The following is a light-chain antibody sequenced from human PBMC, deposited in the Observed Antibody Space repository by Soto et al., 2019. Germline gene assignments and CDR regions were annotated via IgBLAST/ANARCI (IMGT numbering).Light chain of an antibody. CDR2: GAS. V-gene: IGKV3-20*01. J-gene: IGKJ1*01. CDR3: QQSYSTPWT. CDR1: QSVSSNY. Sequence: EIVLTQSPGTLSLSPGERATLSCRASQSVSSNYLAWYQQKPGQAPRRLIYGASTRATGVPARFSGGGSGTEFTLTISSLQPEDFATYYCQQSYSTPWTFGQGTKVDIK.